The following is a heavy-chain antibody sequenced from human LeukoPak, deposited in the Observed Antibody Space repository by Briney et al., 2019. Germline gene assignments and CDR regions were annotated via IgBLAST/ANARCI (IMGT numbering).Heavy chain of an antibody. Sequence: PGGSLRLSCAASGFTFSRYVMTWVRQAPGKGLEWVSYISSSGSTIYYADSVKGRFTISRDNAKNSLYLQMNSLRAEDTAVYYCAELGITMIGGVWGKGTTVTISS. J-gene: IGHJ6*04. CDR2: ISSSGSTI. D-gene: IGHD3-10*02. CDR1: GFTFSRYV. V-gene: IGHV3-48*03. CDR3: AELGITMIGGV.